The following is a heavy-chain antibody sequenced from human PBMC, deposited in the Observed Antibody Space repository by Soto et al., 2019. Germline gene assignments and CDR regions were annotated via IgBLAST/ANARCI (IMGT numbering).Heavy chain of an antibody. CDR2: IYYSGST. CDR3: AKFNYYDSSGYLNH. D-gene: IGHD3-22*01. J-gene: IGHJ4*02. V-gene: IGHV4-61*01. CDR1: GGSVSSGSYY. Sequence: TSETLSLSCTVSGGSVSSGSYYWSWIRQPPGKGLEWIGYIYYSGSTNYNPSLKSRVTISVDTSKNQFSLKLSSVTAADTAVYYCAKFNYYDSSGYLNHWGQGTLVTVSS.